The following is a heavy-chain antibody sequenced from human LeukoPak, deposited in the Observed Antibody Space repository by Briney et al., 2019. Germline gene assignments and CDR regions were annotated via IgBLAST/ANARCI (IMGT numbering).Heavy chain of an antibody. J-gene: IGHJ4*02. CDR2: INPNTGGT. D-gene: IGHD2/OR15-2a*01. V-gene: IGHV1-2*02. Sequence: GASVKVSCKASGYTFTGYYIHWVRQAPGQGLEWMGWINPNTGGTNYEQNFPGRVTLTRDTSISTAYMELSGLRSDDTAVYYCARAGSIPYFDYWGQGTLVTVSS. CDR1: GYTFTGYY. CDR3: ARAGSIPYFDY.